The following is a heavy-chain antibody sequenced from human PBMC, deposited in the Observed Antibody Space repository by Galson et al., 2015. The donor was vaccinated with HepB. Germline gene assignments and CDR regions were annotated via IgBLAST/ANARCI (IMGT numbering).Heavy chain of an antibody. D-gene: IGHD6-13*01. V-gene: IGHV3-23*01. CDR1: GFTFSSYA. Sequence: SLRLSCAASGFTFSSYAMTWVRQAPGKGLEWVSVTSGSGGNTYYADSVKGRFTISRDNSRNTLYLQMNSQRAEDTAVYSCAKGSSSWFRRSTYYFDYWGQGTLVTVSS. CDR2: TSGSGGNT. J-gene: IGHJ4*02. CDR3: AKGSSSWFRRSTYYFDY.